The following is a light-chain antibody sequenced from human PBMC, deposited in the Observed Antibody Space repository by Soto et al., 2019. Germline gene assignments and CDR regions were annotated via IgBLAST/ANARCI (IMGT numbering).Light chain of an antibody. CDR2: EVS. V-gene: IGLV2-14*01. Sequence: QSVLTQPASVSGSPGRSITISCTGTSSDVGAYNHVSCYQQHPGKVPKVMIYEVSIRHQGVSDRFSGSKSGNTASLTISGLQAEDEADYYCMSYTTTDTFWVLGGGTQLTVL. CDR1: SSDVGAYNH. CDR3: MSYTTTDTFWV. J-gene: IGLJ3*02.